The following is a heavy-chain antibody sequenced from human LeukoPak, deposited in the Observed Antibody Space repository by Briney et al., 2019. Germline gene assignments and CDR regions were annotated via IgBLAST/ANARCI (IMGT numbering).Heavy chain of an antibody. Sequence: SGGSLRLSCAASGFTFSNAWMSWVGQAPGKGREWVGRIKSKTDGGTTDYAAPVKGRFTISRDDSKNTLYLQMNSLKTEDTAVYYCTTDTNSGSYSPDYWGQGTLVTVSS. J-gene: IGHJ4*02. CDR1: GFTFSNAW. CDR2: IKSKTDGGTT. CDR3: TTDTNSGSYSPDY. D-gene: IGHD1-26*01. V-gene: IGHV3-15*01.